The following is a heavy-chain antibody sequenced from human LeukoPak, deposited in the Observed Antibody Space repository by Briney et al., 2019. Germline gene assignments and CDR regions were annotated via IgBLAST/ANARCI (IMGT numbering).Heavy chain of an antibody. V-gene: IGHV4-34*01. J-gene: IGHJ5*02. CDR2: INHSGST. D-gene: IGHD3-22*01. Sequence: PPETLSLTCAVYGGSFSGYYWSWLRQPPGKGLEWIGEINHSGSTNYNPSLKSRVTISVDTSKNQFSLKLSSVTAADTAVYYCARAPYYYDSSGYYGPWGQGTLVTVSS. CDR3: ARAPYYYDSSGYYGP. CDR1: GGSFSGYY.